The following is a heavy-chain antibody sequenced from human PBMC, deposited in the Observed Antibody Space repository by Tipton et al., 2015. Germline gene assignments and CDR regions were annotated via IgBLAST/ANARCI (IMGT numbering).Heavy chain of an antibody. D-gene: IGHD6-6*01. CDR1: GGSINRDGYY. Sequence: TLSLTCNVSGGSINRDGYYWSWIRHFPGTGLEWIGYIHYSGSTYYNPSLKSRVTISLDTSINQFSLKLSSVTAADTAVYFCAGMYSSSSGIDYWGQGTLVTVSS. CDR2: IHYSGST. V-gene: IGHV4-31*03. J-gene: IGHJ4*02. CDR3: AGMYSSSSGIDY.